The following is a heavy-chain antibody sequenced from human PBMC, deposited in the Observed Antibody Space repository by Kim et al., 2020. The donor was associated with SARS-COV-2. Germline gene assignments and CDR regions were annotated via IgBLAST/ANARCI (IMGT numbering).Heavy chain of an antibody. Sequence: ASVKVSCKVSGYTLTELSMHWVRQAPGKGLEWMGGFDPEDGETIYAQKFQGRVTMTEHTSTDTAYMELSSLRSEDTAVYYCATAFTMVRGVIDAPYDYWGQGTLVTVSS. CDR3: ATAFTMVRGVIDAPYDY. J-gene: IGHJ4*02. CDR1: GYTLTELS. D-gene: IGHD3-10*01. CDR2: FDPEDGET. V-gene: IGHV1-24*01.